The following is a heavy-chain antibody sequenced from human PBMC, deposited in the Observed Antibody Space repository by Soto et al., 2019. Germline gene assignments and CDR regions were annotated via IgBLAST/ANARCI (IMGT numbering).Heavy chain of an antibody. Sequence: SDNLSLSSTVSGYSTTIGSYWGWIRQLPGQGPEWMASIYHGGNTFYNPSLKSRVPVSVDKSNNQFSLKLRSVTAADTAVYYSATAYVMAVAGSTFDYWGQGTLFTVSS. CDR3: ATAYVMAVAGSTFDY. CDR1: GYSTTIGSY. D-gene: IGHD6-19*01. J-gene: IGHJ4*02. CDR2: IYHGGNT. V-gene: IGHV4-38-2*02.